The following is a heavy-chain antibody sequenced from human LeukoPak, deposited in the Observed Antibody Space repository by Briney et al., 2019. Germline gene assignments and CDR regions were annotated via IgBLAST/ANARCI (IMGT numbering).Heavy chain of an antibody. CDR1: GYTFTSYG. Sequence: GASVKVSCKASGYTFTSYGISWVRQAPGQGLEWMGWISAYNGNTSYAQKLQGRVTMTTDTSTSTAYMELRSLRSDDTAVYYCARGLVLLWFGESIGAFDIWGQGTMVTVSS. CDR3: ARGLVLLWFGESIGAFDI. CDR2: ISAYNGNT. J-gene: IGHJ3*02. V-gene: IGHV1-18*01. D-gene: IGHD3-10*01.